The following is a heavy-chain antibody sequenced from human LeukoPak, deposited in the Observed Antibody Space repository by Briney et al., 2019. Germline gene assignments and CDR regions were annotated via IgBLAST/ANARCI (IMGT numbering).Heavy chain of an antibody. D-gene: IGHD5-18*01. J-gene: IGHJ4*02. V-gene: IGHV3-23*01. CDR1: GFTFSSSG. CDR2: IRGSGDST. Sequence: GGSLRLSCAASGFTFSSSGMSWVRQAPGKGLEWLSAIRGSGDSTYYADSVKGRFTISRDNSKNTLYLQMNSLRAEDTAVYYCAKDFRPFLPTATYDYWGQGTLVTVSS. CDR3: AKDFRPFLPTATYDY.